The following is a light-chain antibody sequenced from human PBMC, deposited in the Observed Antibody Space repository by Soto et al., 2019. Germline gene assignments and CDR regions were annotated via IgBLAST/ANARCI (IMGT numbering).Light chain of an antibody. CDR1: SSNIGAGYD. CDR3: QSYDSSLSGSEV. J-gene: IGLJ2*01. Sequence: QSVLTQPPSVSGAPGQRVTISCTGSSSNIGAGYDVHWYQQLPGTAPKLLIYGNNNRPSGVPDRFSGSKSGTSASLAITGLQAEDEAHYYCQSYDSSLSGSEVFGGGTKLTVL. CDR2: GNN. V-gene: IGLV1-40*01.